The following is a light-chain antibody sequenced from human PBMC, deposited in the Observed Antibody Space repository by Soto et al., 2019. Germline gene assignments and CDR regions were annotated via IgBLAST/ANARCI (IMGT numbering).Light chain of an antibody. CDR2: GTS. CDR3: QQYGNARWT. Sequence: EIVLTQSPDTLSLSPGERATLSCRASQSVSSSYLAWYQQTPVQAPRLLIYGTSNRATGIPDRFSGSGSGTDFTLTISRLEPEDFAVYYCQQYGNARWTFGQGTKVESK. V-gene: IGKV3-20*01. CDR1: QSVSSSY. J-gene: IGKJ1*01.